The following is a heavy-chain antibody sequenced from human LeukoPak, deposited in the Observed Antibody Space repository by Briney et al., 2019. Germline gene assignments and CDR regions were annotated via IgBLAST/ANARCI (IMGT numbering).Heavy chain of an antibody. D-gene: IGHD5-18*01. CDR2: INHSGST. V-gene: IGHV4-34*01. CDR1: GGSFSGYY. J-gene: IGHJ4*02. CDR3: ARRGVDTAMVFFDY. Sequence: SETLSLTCAVYGGSFSGYYWSWIRQPPGKGLEWIGEINHSGSTNYNPSLKCRVTISVDTSKNQFSLKLSSVTAADTAVYYCARRGVDTAMVFFDYWGQGTLVTVSS.